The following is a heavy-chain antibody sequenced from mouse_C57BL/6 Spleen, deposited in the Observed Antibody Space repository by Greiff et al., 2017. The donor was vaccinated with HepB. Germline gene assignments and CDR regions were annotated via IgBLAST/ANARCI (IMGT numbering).Heavy chain of an antibody. J-gene: IGHJ1*03. CDR2: IYPGDGDT. D-gene: IGHD1-1*02. V-gene: IGHV1-82*01. CDR1: GYAFSSSW. CDR3: ARRERVPLWYRDV. Sequence: VQLQQSGPELVKPGASVKISCKASGYAFSSSWMNWVKQRPGKGLEWIGRIYPGDGDTNYNGKFKGKATLTADKSSSTAYMQLSSLTSEDSAVYFCARRERVPLWYRDVWGTGTTVTVSS.